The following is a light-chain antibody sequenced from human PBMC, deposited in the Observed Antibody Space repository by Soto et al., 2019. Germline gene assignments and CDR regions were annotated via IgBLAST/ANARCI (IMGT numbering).Light chain of an antibody. Sequence: DIQVTQSPSSVSASVGDRVTITCRAGQDICSWLTWYQHKPGKAPKLLIYDASNLEAGVPSRFRGSGSGTDFTFTISRLQPEDIATYYCQQYENLPTFGQGTRLEIK. CDR2: DAS. J-gene: IGKJ5*01. CDR1: QDICSW. V-gene: IGKV1-33*01. CDR3: QQYENLPT.